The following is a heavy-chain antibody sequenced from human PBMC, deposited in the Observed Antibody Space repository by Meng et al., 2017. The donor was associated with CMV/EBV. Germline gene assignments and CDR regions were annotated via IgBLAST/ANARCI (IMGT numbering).Heavy chain of an antibody. CDR2: ISSSSSYI. Sequence: GESLKISCAASGFTFSSYSMNWVRQAPGKGLEWVSSISSSSSYIYYAGSVKGRFTISRDNAKNPLYLQMNSLRAEDTAVYYCARAPGSYYDSWGQGTLVTVSS. D-gene: IGHD1-26*01. CDR1: GFTFSSYS. J-gene: IGHJ4*02. CDR3: ARAPGSYYDS. V-gene: IGHV3-21*01.